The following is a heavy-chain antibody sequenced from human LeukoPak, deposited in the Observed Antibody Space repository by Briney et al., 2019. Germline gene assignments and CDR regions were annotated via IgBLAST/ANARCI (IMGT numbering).Heavy chain of an antibody. D-gene: IGHD2-8*01. V-gene: IGHV3-23*01. J-gene: IGHJ4*02. CDR3: ARGMVYAAYCVY. CDR2: ISGSGGST. Sequence: GGSLRLSCAASGFSFTSYAMSWVRQAPGKGLEWVSAISGSGGSTYYADSVKGRFTISRDNSKNTLYLQMNSLRAEDTAVYYCARGMVYAAYCVYWGQGTLVTVSS. CDR1: GFSFTSYA.